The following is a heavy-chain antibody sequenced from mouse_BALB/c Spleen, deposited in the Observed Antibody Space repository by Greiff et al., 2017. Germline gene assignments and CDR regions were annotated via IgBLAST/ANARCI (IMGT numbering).Heavy chain of an antibody. CDR3: ARGSDFDY. CDR2: ISSGGSYT. V-gene: IGHV5-9-3*01. J-gene: IGHJ2*01. Sequence: EVKLMESGGGLVKPGGSLKLSCAASGFTFSSYAMSWVRQTPEKRLEWVATISSGGSYTYYPDSVKGRFTISRDNAKNTLYLQMSSLRSEDTAMYYCARGSDFDYWGQGTTLTVSS. CDR1: GFTFSSYA.